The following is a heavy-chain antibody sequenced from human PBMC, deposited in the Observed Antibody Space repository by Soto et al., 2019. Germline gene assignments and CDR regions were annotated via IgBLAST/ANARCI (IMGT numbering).Heavy chain of an antibody. CDR1: GGSISSYY. D-gene: IGHD6-19*01. V-gene: IGHV4-59*08. J-gene: IGHJ4*02. CDR3: ATAKDEVAVAGIDY. CDR2: IYYSGST. Sequence: SETLSLTCTVSGGSISSYYWSWIRQPPGKGLGWIGYIYYSGSTNYNASLKSRVTISVDTSKTQYSLKLSSVTAADTAVYYCATAKDEVAVAGIDYWGQGTLVTVSS.